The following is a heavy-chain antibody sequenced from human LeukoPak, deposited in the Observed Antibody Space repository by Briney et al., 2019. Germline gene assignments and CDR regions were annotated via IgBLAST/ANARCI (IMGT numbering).Heavy chain of an antibody. D-gene: IGHD3-10*01. Sequence: GGSLRLSCAASGFTFSSYEMTWVRQAPGKGLEWVSYISSSGSIIYYAGSVKGRFTISRDNAKNSLYLQMNSLRAEDTAVYYCARGFDYYDSGSYYRDPYYFDYWGQGTLVTVSS. V-gene: IGHV3-48*03. CDR2: ISSSGSII. CDR1: GFTFSSYE. J-gene: IGHJ4*02. CDR3: ARGFDYYDSGSYYRDPYYFDY.